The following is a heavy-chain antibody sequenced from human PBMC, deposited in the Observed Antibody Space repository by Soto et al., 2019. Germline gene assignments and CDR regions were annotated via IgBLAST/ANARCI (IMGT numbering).Heavy chain of an antibody. J-gene: IGHJ5*02. D-gene: IGHD2-15*01. V-gene: IGHV3-30*18. CDR1: GFTLSSYG. CDR3: AKDVVVVAATLPHNWFDP. CDR2: ISYDGSNK. Sequence: QVQLVESGGGVVQPGRSLRLSCAASGFTLSSYGMHWVRQAPGKGLEWVAVISYDGSNKYYADSVKGRFTISRDNSKNTXXLQMNSLRAEDTAVYYCAKDVVVVAATLPHNWFDPWGQGTLVTVSS.